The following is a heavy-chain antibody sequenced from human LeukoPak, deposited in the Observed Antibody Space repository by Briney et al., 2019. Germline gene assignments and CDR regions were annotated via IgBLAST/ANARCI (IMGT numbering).Heavy chain of an antibody. D-gene: IGHD2-15*01. CDR1: GGSISNTSYY. CDR2: MYTSGST. CDR3: ARDLLEGGLFDY. V-gene: IGHV4-39*07. Sequence: TSETLSLTCTVSGGSISNTSYYWGWIRQPPGKGLEWIGRMYTSGSTNYNPSLKSRVTISVDTPKNQFSLKLSSVTAADTAVYYCARDLLEGGLFDYWGQGTLVTVSS. J-gene: IGHJ4*02.